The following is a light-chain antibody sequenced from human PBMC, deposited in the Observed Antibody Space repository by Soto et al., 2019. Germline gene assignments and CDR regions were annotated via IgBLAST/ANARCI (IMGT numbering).Light chain of an antibody. J-gene: IGLJ2*01. CDR1: SSDVGTYNR. V-gene: IGLV2-18*02. Sequence: QSALTQPPSVSGSPGQSVTISCTGTSSDVGTYNRVSWYQQPPGTAPKLMIYEVSNRPSGVPDRFSGSKSANTASLTISGLQPEDEADYYCSSYTSTSTLIFGGGTKVTVL. CDR3: SSYTSTSTLI. CDR2: EVS.